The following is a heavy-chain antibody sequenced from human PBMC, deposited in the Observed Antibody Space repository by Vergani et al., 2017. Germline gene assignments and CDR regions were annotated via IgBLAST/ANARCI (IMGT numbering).Heavy chain of an antibody. Sequence: VQLVESGGGVVQPGRSLRLSCAASGFTFSSYGMHWVRQAPGKGLEWVAVISYDGSNKYYADSVKGRFTISRDNSKNTLYLQMNSLRAEDTAVYYCAKDFSRRYYYGMDVWGQGTTVTVSS. V-gene: IGHV3-30*18. CDR1: GFTFSSYG. D-gene: IGHD2-8*01. CDR2: ISYDGSNK. CDR3: AKDFSRRYYYGMDV. J-gene: IGHJ6*02.